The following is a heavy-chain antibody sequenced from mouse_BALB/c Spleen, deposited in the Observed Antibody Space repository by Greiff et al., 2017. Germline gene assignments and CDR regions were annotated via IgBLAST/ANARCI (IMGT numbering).Heavy chain of an antibody. D-gene: IGHD2-4*01. V-gene: IGHV1-18*01. CDR3: ARGDNDYSAWFAY. CDR2: INPNNGGT. J-gene: IGHJ3*01. Sequence: EVKLMESGPELVKPGASVKIPCKASGYTFTDYNMDWVKQSHGKSLEWIGDINPNNGGTIYNQKFKGKATLTVDKSSSTAYMELRSLTSEDTAVYYCARGDNDYSAWFAYWGQGTLVTVSA. CDR1: GYTFTDYN.